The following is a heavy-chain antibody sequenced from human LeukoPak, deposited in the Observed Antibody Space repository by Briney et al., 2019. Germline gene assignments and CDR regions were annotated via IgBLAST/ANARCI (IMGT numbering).Heavy chain of an antibody. D-gene: IGHD3-10*01. CDR3: ARDRYYYGSGNYRLFDY. CDR2: IHNSGST. Sequence: PSETLSLTCTFSGGSISSYYWSWIRQPAGKGLEWIGRIHNSGSTNCNPSLKRRVTMSVDTSKNQFSLKLSSVTAADTAVYYCARDRYYYGSGNYRLFDYWGQGTLVTVSS. V-gene: IGHV4-4*07. J-gene: IGHJ4*02. CDR1: GGSISSYY.